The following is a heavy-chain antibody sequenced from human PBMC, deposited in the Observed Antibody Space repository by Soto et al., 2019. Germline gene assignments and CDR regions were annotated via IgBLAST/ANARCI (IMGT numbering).Heavy chain of an antibody. CDR2: ISHGGIRK. Sequence: QVQLVESGGGVVQPGRSLRLSCAAAGFSFSDYGMHWVRQGPGKGLEWVAAISHGGIRKHYADSVKGRFTISRDNSKKTVYLHLSSLRRDDMAKYYCVKDWVGGSNRYQLDYWGQGTVVTVSS. V-gene: IGHV3-30*18. CDR3: VKDWVGGSNRYQLDY. D-gene: IGHD1-26*01. J-gene: IGHJ4*02. CDR1: GFSFSDYG.